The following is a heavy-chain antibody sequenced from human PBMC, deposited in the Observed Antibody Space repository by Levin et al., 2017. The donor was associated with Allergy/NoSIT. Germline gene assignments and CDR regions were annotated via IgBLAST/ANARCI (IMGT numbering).Heavy chain of an antibody. CDR1: GGSFSGYY. Sequence: SQTLSLTCAVYGGSFSGYYWSWIRQPPGKGLEWIGEINHSGSTNYNPSLKSRVTISVDTSQNQFSLKLSSVTAADTAVYYCATGGTTPFDYWGQGTLVTVSS. CDR3: ATGGTTPFDY. D-gene: IGHD1-7*01. CDR2: INHSGST. V-gene: IGHV4-34*01. J-gene: IGHJ4*02.